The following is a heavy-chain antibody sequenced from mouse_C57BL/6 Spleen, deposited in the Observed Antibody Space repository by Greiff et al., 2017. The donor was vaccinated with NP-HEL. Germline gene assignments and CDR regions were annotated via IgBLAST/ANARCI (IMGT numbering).Heavy chain of an antibody. CDR1: GYTFTDYY. V-gene: IGHV1-26*01. Sequence: VQLQQSGPELVKPGASVKISCKASGYTFTDYYMNWVKQSHGKSLEWIGDINPNNGGTSYNQKFKGKATLTVDKSSSTAYMELRSLTSEDSAVYYCARWGLGRGGYYFDYWGQGTTLTVSS. CDR3: ARWGLGRGGYYFDY. CDR2: INPNNGGT. D-gene: IGHD4-1*01. J-gene: IGHJ2*01.